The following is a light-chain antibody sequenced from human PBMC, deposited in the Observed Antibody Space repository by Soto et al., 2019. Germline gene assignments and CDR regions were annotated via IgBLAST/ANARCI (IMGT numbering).Light chain of an antibody. CDR1: SSDVGNYNL. V-gene: IGLV2-23*02. Sequence: SALTQPASVSGSPGQSITISCTGTSSDVGNYNLVSWYQRHPGKAPKLMIYDVSKRPSGVSNRFSGSKSGNTASLTISGLQADDEADYYCCSYAGDSYVFGTGTKVTVL. CDR3: CSYAGDSYV. J-gene: IGLJ1*01. CDR2: DVS.